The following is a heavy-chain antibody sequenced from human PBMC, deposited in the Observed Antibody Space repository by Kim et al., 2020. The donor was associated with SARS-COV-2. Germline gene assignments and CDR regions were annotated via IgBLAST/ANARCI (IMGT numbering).Heavy chain of an antibody. CDR2: INSDGSST. CDR1: GFTFSSYW. D-gene: IGHD1-1*01. J-gene: IGHJ4*02. V-gene: IGHV3-74*01. Sequence: GGSLRLSCAASGFTFSSYWMHWVRQAPGEGLVWVSRINSDGSSTSYANSVKGRFPVSRDNAKNTLYLQMNSLRAEDTAVYYCANNWNFDYWGQGTLVTVSP. CDR3: ANNWNFDY.